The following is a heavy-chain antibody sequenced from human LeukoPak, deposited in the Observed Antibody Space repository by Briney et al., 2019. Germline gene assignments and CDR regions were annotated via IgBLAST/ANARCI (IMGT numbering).Heavy chain of an antibody. CDR1: GFTFSSYS. CDR3: ARSPTLQQQLDY. V-gene: IGHV3-21*01. Sequence: GGSLRLSCAASGFTFSSYSMNWVRQAPGKGLEWVSSISSSSSYIYYADSVKGRFTISRDNAKNSLYLQMNSVRAEDTAVYYCARSPTLQQQLDYWGQGTLVTVSS. D-gene: IGHD6-13*01. CDR2: ISSSSSYI. J-gene: IGHJ4*02.